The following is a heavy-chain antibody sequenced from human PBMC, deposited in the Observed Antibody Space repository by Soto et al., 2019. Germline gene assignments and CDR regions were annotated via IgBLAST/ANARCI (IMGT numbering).Heavy chain of an antibody. CDR1: GYTFTSYD. D-gene: IGHD2-8*01. V-gene: IGHV1-8*01. J-gene: IGHJ6*02. CDR2: MNPNSGNT. Sequence: ASVKVSCKASGYTFTSYDINWVRQATGQGLEWKGWMNPNSGNTGYAQRFQGRVTMTRNTSISTAYMELSSLRSEDTAVYYCARKGGLGYCTNGVCYENYYYGMDVWGQGTTVTVSS. CDR3: ARKGGLGYCTNGVCYENYYYGMDV.